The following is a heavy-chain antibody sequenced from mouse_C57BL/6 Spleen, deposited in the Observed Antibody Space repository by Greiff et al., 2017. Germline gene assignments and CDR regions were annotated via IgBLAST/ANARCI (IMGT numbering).Heavy chain of an antibody. V-gene: IGHV1-82*01. CDR3: ARGATTIVFDD. J-gene: IGHJ2*01. Sequence: LEESGPELVKPGASVKISCKASGYAFSSSWMNWVQQRPGKGLEWIGRIYPGDGDTNYNGKFKGKATLSADKSSSTAYMQLSSLTSEDSAVYFCARGATTIVFDDWGQGTTLTVST. D-gene: IGHD1-1*01. CDR2: IYPGDGDT. CDR1: GYAFSSSW.